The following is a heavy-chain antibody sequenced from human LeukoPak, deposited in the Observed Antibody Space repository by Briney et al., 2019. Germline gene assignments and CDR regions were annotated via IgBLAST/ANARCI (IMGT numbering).Heavy chain of an antibody. D-gene: IGHD3/OR15-3a*01. Sequence: GGSLRLSCATSGFSFSDYYMSWIRQTPEEGLEWLSYISSSSDYKNYADSLKGRFTISRDNAKNSVYLQMNSLRAEDTAVYYCARQGLYDSSDFWTFQHWGQGTLVTVSS. CDR3: ARQGLYDSSDFWTFQH. V-gene: IGHV3-11*06. J-gene: IGHJ1*01. CDR1: GFSFSDYY. CDR2: ISSSSDYK.